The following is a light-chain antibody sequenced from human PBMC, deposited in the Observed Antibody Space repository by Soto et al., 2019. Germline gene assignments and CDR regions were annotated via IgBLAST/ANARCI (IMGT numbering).Light chain of an antibody. Sequence: QSVLTQPPSVSGAPGQRVTISCTGSYSNIGAGYEVHWYQQIPGTAPKLLISGHNNRPSGVPDRFFGSKSGTSASLTIIGLRAEDEADYYCQSYDSSLSGSGVFGGGT. J-gene: IGLJ3*02. CDR1: YSNIGAGYE. V-gene: IGLV1-40*01. CDR3: QSYDSSLSGSGV. CDR2: GHN.